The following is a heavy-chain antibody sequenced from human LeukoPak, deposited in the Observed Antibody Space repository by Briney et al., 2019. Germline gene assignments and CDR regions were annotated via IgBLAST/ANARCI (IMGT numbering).Heavy chain of an antibody. CDR1: GYSFTTYW. J-gene: IGHJ6*03. V-gene: IGHV5-51*01. CDR3: ARAIDGYNYGYYYMDV. D-gene: IGHD5-24*01. CDR2: IYPGGSDV. Sequence: GESLKISCKASGYSFTTYWIVWVRQMPGKGLEWMGIIYPGGSDVRYSPSFQGQVTISVDRSISTAYLQWSSLKASDTAMYFCARAIDGYNYGYYYMDVWGKGTTITVSS.